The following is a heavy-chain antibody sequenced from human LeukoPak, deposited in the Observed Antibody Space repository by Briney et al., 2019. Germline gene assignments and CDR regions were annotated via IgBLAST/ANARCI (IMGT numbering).Heavy chain of an antibody. CDR1: GFTFSSYD. Sequence: GGSLRLSCAASGFTFSSYDMTWVRQTPGKGLEWVSLISRSGGTTYYADSVKGRFTISRDNSKNTLYLQMNSLRAEDTAEYYCAKRGGTESFYYYYYMDGWGKGPRSPSP. CDR3: AKRGGTESFYYYYYMDG. CDR2: ISRSGGTT. V-gene: IGHV3-23*01. J-gene: IGHJ6*03. D-gene: IGHD2-15*01.